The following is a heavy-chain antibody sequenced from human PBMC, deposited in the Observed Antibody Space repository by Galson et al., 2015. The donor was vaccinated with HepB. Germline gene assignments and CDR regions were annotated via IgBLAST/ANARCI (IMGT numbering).Heavy chain of an antibody. J-gene: IGHJ3*02. CDR3: ARAGRITIFGVAIETDAFDI. CDR1: GFTFSSYS. Sequence: SLRLSCAASGFTFSSYSMNWVRQAPGKGLEWLSYISSSSSTIYYADSVKGRFTISRDNAKNSLYLQMNSLRDEDTAVYYCARAGRITIFGVAIETDAFDIWGQGTMVTVSS. D-gene: IGHD3-3*01. CDR2: ISSSSSTI. V-gene: IGHV3-48*02.